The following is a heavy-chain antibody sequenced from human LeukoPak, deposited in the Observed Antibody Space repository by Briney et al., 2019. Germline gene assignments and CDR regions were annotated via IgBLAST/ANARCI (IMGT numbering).Heavy chain of an antibody. V-gene: IGHV4-34*01. D-gene: IGHD5-12*01. CDR2: INHSGST. CDR1: GGSFSGYY. CDR3: ARGEGYSGYDYGWFDP. J-gene: IGHJ5*02. Sequence: PSETLSLTCAVYGGSFSGYYWSWIRQPPGKGLEWIGEINHSGSTNYNPSLKSRVTISVDTSKNQFSLKLSSVTAADTAVYYCARGEGYSGYDYGWFDPWGQGTLVTVSS.